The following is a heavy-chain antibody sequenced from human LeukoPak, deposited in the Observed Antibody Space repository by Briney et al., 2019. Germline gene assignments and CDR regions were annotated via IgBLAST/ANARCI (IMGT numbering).Heavy chain of an antibody. D-gene: IGHD1-1*01. CDR1: GYTFTGYY. Sequence: GASVKVSCKASGYTFTGYYMHWVRQAPGQGLEWMGWINPNSGCTNYAQKVERRVTMTRDTSISTAYMELSRLRSDDTAVYYCARGAGTAEIDYWGQGTLVTVSS. CDR2: INPNSGCT. V-gene: IGHV1-2*02. J-gene: IGHJ4*02. CDR3: ARGAGTAEIDY.